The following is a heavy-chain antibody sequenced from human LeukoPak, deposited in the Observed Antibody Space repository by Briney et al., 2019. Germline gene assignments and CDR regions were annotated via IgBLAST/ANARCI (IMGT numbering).Heavy chain of an antibody. CDR3: ARAGRGLRYFDWLTHDY. J-gene: IGHJ4*02. Sequence: GGSLRLSCAASEFSVGSNYMTWVRQAPGKGLEWVSRINSDGSGTNYADSVKGRFTISRDNAKNTVYLQMNSLRAEDTAVYYCARAGRGLRYFDWLTHDYWGQGTLVTVSS. CDR1: EFSVGSNY. CDR2: INSDGSGT. D-gene: IGHD3-9*01. V-gene: IGHV3-74*01.